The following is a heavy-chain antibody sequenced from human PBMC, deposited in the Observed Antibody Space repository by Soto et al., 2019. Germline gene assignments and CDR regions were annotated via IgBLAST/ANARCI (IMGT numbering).Heavy chain of an antibody. V-gene: IGHV4-30-4*01. D-gene: IGHD3-16*01. J-gene: IGHJ5*02. CDR3: ARTPGGWFDP. CDR1: GGSISSGDYY. CDR2: IYYSGST. Sequence: SETLSLTCTVSGGSISSGDYYWSWIRQPPGKGLEWIGYIYYSGSTYYNPSLKSRVTISIDPSKNQFSLKLNSVTAADAAVYYCARTPGGWFDPWGRGTLVTVYS.